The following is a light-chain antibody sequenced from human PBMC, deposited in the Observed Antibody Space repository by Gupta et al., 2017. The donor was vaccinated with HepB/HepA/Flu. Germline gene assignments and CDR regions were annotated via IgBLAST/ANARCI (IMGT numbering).Light chain of an antibody. CDR3: AAWDNSLRHVV. CDR2: RNY. CDR1: SSNVGRSF. Sequence: QSVLTQSPSASGTPGPRVTISCSGSSSNVGRSFVYWYQQFPGAAPKLLIYRNYQRPSGVPDRFSASKSGSSASLDITGLRSEDDADYYCAAWDNSLRHVVFGGGTKLTVL. J-gene: IGLJ2*01. V-gene: IGLV1-47*01.